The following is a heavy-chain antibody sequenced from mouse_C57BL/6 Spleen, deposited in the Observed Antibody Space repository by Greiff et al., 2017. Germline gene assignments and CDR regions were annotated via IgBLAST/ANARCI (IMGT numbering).Heavy chain of an antibody. D-gene: IGHD2-3*01. Sequence: QVQLQQSGPGLVQPSQSLSITCTVSGFSLTSYGVHWVRQSPGKGLEWLGVIWRGGSTDYNAAFMSRLSITKDNSKSQVFFKMNRLQADDTAIYYCAAPPLYDGYYPAWFAYWGQGTLVSVSA. CDR1: GFSLTSYG. CDR3: AAPPLYDGYYPAWFAY. J-gene: IGHJ3*01. V-gene: IGHV2-5*01. CDR2: IWRGGST.